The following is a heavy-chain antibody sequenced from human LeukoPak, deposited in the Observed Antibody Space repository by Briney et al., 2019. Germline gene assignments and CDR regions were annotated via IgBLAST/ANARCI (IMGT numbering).Heavy chain of an antibody. CDR1: GFTFSSYS. V-gene: IGHV3-48*04. Sequence: GGSLRLSCAASGFTFSSYSMNWVRQAPGKGLEWVSYISSSGSTIYYADSVKGRFTISRDNAKNSLYLQMDSLRAEDTAVYYCARPVRGVIMGSDYWGQGTLVTVSS. J-gene: IGHJ4*02. CDR3: ARPVRGVIMGSDY. CDR2: ISSSGSTI. D-gene: IGHD3-10*01.